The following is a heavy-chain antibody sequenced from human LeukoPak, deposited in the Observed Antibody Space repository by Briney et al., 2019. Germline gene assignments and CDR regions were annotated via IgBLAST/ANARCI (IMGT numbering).Heavy chain of an antibody. V-gene: IGHV1-18*01. J-gene: IGHJ4*02. CDR3: ARDRPYDFWSGYYRNFPLFDY. Sequence: ASVKVSCKASGYTFISYSISWVRQAPGQGLEWMGWISAYNGNTNYAQKVKGRVTMTTHTSTSTAYMELRSLGSDDTAVYFCARDRPYDFWSGYYRNFPLFDYWGQGTLVTVSS. D-gene: IGHD3-3*01. CDR2: ISAYNGNT. CDR1: GYTFISYS.